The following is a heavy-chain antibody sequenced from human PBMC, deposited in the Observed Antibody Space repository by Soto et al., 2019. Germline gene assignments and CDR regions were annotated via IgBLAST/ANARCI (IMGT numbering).Heavy chain of an antibody. CDR1: GYSFTSYW. CDR3: ARLMTKAYYYYYGMDV. D-gene: IGHD3-16*01. CDR2: IYPGDSDT. J-gene: IGHJ6*02. V-gene: IGHV5-51*01. Sequence: SLKISCKGSGYSFTSYWIGWVRQMPGKGLEWMGIIYPGDSDTRYSPSFQGQVTISADKSISTAYLQWSSLKASDTAMYYCARLMTKAYYYYYGMDVWGQGTTVTVSS.